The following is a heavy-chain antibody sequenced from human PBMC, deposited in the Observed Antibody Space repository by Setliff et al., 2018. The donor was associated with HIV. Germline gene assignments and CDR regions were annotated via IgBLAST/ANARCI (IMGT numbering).Heavy chain of an antibody. J-gene: IGHJ4*02. CDR3: AAVPWGHSSLIIDH. D-gene: IGHD3-16*01. CDR1: GFSFSRYW. Sequence: GGSLRLSCAASGFSFSRYWMNWVRQAPGKGLEWISFIGGHGSIIHYADSVKGRFTISRDNAKNSVYLQMHSLRVEDTAVYYCAAVPWGHSSLIIDHWGQGTPVTV. V-gene: IGHV3-48*03. CDR2: IGGHGSII.